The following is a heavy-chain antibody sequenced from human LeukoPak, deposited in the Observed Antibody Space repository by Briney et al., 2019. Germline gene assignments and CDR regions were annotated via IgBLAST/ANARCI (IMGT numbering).Heavy chain of an antibody. CDR1: GGSISSYY. CDR3: ARVGLSESGSYYDY. D-gene: IGHD1-26*01. CDR2: IYYSGST. J-gene: IGHJ4*02. V-gene: IGHV4-59*08. Sequence: PSETLSLTCTVSGGSISSYYRSWIRQPPGKGLEWIGYIYYSGSTNYNPSLKSRVTISVDTSKNQFSLKLSSVTAADTAVYYCARVGLSESGSYYDYWGQGTLVTVSS.